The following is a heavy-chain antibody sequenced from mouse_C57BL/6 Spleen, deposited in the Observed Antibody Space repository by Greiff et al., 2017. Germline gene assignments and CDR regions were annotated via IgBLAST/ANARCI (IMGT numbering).Heavy chain of an antibody. Sequence: QVQLQQSGPELVKPGASVKMSCKASGYTFTSYDMNWVKQRPGQGLEWIGYISPSDGSTKYNEKFKGKATLTLDTSSSTAYMELHSLTSEDSAVLCCAKDYGWYLDDWGKGTTVTVSS. CDR3: AKDYGWYLDD. V-gene: IGHV1-85*01. J-gene: IGHJ1*03. D-gene: IGHD1-1*02. CDR1: GYTFTSYD. CDR2: ISPSDGST.